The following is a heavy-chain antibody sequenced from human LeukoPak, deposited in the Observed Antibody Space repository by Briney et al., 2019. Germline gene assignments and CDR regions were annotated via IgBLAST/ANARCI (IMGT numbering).Heavy chain of an antibody. Sequence: PSETLSLTCTVSGGSISSNSYYWAWIRQPPGKGLEWIGSLYYTGSTNYSPSLKSRVTISGDTSKNQFSLNLNSVTAADTAVYYCARAIYDSSGFYQDYAFDIWGQGTMVTVSS. J-gene: IGHJ3*02. CDR3: ARAIYDSSGFYQDYAFDI. D-gene: IGHD3-22*01. CDR2: LYYTGST. CDR1: GGSISSNSYY. V-gene: IGHV4-39*01.